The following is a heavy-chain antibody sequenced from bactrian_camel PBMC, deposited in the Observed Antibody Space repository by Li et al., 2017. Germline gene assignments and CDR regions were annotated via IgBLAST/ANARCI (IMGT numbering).Heavy chain of an antibody. CDR2: ITSLPSLFRAA. CDR1: GITFSRHD. CDR3: AARVGRCLWVGSPDEYGG. J-gene: IGHJ4*01. D-gene: IGHD5*01. V-gene: IGHV3S6*01. Sequence: HVQLVESGGGLVQPGESLRLSCVASGITFSRHDMSWVRQAPGKEVEWVAGITSLPSLFRAASYADSVKGRFTISRDNAKDTLYLQMNSLKPEDTAMYYCAARVGRCLWVGSPDEYGGWGQGTQVTVS.